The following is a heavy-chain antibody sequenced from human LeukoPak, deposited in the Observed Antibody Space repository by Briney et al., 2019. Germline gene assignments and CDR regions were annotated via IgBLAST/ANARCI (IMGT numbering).Heavy chain of an antibody. CDR3: ARHPSVADYFDY. V-gene: IGHV4-39*01. J-gene: IGHJ4*02. CDR2: IYYSGST. CDR1: GGSISSSSYY. Sequence: PSETLSLTCTVSGGSISSSSYYWSWIRQPPGKGLEWIGSIYYSGSTYYNPSLKSRVTISVDTSKNQFSLKLSSVTAADTAVYYCARHPSVADYFDYGAQGTLATVPS. D-gene: IGHD6-19*01.